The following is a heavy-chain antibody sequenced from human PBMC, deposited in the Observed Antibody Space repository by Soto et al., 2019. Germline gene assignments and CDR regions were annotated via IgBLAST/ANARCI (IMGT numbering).Heavy chain of an antibody. CDR1: GFTFSSYA. Sequence: EVQLLESGGGLVQPGGSLRLSCAASGFTFSSYAMSWVRQAPGKGLEWVSAISGSGGSTYYADSVKGRFTISRDNSKKTLYLQMNSLRAEDTAVYYCAKDWARMGYCSSTSCYWDAFDIWGQGRMVTVSS. J-gene: IGHJ3*02. V-gene: IGHV3-23*01. D-gene: IGHD2-2*01. CDR3: AKDWARMGYCSSTSCYWDAFDI. CDR2: ISGSGGST.